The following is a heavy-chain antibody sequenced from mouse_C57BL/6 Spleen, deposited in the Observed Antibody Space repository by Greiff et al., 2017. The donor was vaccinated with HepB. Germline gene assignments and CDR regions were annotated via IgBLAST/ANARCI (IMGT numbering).Heavy chain of an antibody. Sequence: VKLQESGAELARPGASVKLSCKASGYTFTSYGISWVKQRTGQGLEWIGEIYPRSGNTYYNEKFKGKATLTADKSSSTAYMELRSLTSEDSAVYFCARYDGSRYYYAMDYWGQGTSVTVSS. V-gene: IGHV1-81*01. CDR1: GYTFTSYG. D-gene: IGHD1-1*01. CDR2: IYPRSGNT. J-gene: IGHJ4*01. CDR3: ARYDGSRYYYAMDY.